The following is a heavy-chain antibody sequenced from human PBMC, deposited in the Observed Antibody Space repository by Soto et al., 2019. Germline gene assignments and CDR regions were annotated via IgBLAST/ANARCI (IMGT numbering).Heavy chain of an antibody. D-gene: IGHD5-12*01. CDR1: GGTFSSYA. Sequence: QVQLVQSGAEVKKPGSSVKVSCKASGGTFSSYAISWVRQAPGQGLEWMGGIIPIFGTANYAQKFQGRVTSTXXEXTXXAYMELSSLRSEDTAVYYCARGGDGYAILGDAFDIWGQGTMVTVSS. V-gene: IGHV1-69*05. CDR2: IIPIFGTA. CDR3: ARGGDGYAILGDAFDI. J-gene: IGHJ3*02.